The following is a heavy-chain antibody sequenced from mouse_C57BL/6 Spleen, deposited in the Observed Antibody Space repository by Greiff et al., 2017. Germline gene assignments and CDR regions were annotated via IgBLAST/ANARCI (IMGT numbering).Heavy chain of an antibody. D-gene: IGHD1-1*01. V-gene: IGHV1-26*01. CDR1: GYTFTDYY. CDR2: INPNNGGT. J-gene: IGHJ2*01. CDR3: ARDGFYYYGSHYFDY. Sequence: EVKLQQSGPELVKPGASVKISCKASGYTFTDYYMNWVKQSHGKSLEWIGDINPNNGGTSYNQKFKGKATLTVDKSSSTAYMELRSLTSEDSAVYYCARDGFYYYGSHYFDYWGQGTTLTVSS.